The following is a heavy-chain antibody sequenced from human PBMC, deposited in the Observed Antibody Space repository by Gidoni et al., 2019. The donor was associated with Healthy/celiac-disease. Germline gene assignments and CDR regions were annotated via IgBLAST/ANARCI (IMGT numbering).Heavy chain of an antibody. CDR1: GFTFRSYA. Sequence: EVQLLESGGGLVQPGGSLRLSCAASGFTFRSYAMSWGRQAPGKGLEWVSAISGSGGSTYYADSVKGRFTISRDNSKNTLYLQMNSLRAEDTAVYYCAKDIFLLVVTAYFDPWGQGTLVTVSS. D-gene: IGHD2-21*02. CDR2: ISGSGGST. CDR3: AKDIFLLVVTAYFDP. V-gene: IGHV3-23*01. J-gene: IGHJ5*02.